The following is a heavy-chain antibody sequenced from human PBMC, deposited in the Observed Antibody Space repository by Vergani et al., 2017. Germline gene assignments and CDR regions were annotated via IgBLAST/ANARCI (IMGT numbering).Heavy chain of an antibody. CDR3: TTQRPYCSSTSCPGGYYFDY. CDR1: GFTFSGSA. D-gene: IGHD2-2*01. J-gene: IGHJ4*02. Sequence: VQLVESGGGVVQPGRSLRLSCAASGFTFSGSAMHWVRQASGKGLEWVGRIRSKANSYATAYAASVKGRFTISRDDSKNTAYLQMNSLKTEDTAVYYCTTQRPYCSSTSCPGGYYFDYWGQGTLVTVSS. CDR2: IRSKANSYAT. V-gene: IGHV3-73*01.